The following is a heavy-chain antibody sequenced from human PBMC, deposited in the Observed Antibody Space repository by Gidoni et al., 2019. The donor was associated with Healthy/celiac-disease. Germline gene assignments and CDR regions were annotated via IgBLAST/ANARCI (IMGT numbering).Heavy chain of an antibody. Sequence: QVQLVESGGGVVQPGRSLRLSCAASGFTFSSYALHWVRQAPGKGLEWVAVISYDGSNKYYADSVKGRFTISRDNSKNTLYLQMNSLRAEDTAVYYCARVVQQQLVRYYYYYGMDVWGQGTTVTVSS. CDR1: GFTFSSYA. D-gene: IGHD6-13*01. J-gene: IGHJ6*02. CDR3: ARVVQQQLVRYYYYYGMDV. V-gene: IGHV3-30-3*01. CDR2: ISYDGSNK.